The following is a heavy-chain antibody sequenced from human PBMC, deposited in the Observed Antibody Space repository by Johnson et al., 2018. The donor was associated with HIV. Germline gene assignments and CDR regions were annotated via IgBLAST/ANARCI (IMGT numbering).Heavy chain of an antibody. D-gene: IGHD4-17*01. CDR2: IRYAGSNK. CDR1: GFTFNRAW. J-gene: IGHJ3*02. CDR3: ARVISDYEWAFDI. V-gene: IGHV3-30*02. Sequence: QVQLVESGGGLVKPGGSLRLSCAASGFTFNRAWMSWVRQAPGKGLEWVAFIRYAGSNKYYADSVKGRFTISRDNSKNKLYLQMNSLRAEDTAVYYCARVISDYEWAFDIWGQGTMVTVSS.